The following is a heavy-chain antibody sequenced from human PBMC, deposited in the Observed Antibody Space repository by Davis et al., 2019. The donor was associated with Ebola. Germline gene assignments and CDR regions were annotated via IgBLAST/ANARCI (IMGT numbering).Heavy chain of an antibody. V-gene: IGHV4-34*01. CDR3: ARGPVLRFLEWLPYPDAFDI. D-gene: IGHD3-3*01. CDR1: GGSISSYY. J-gene: IGHJ3*02. Sequence: PSETLSLTCTVSGGSISSYYWSWIRQPPGKGLEWIGEINHSGSTNYNPSLKSRVTISVDTSKNQFSLKLSSVTAADTAVYYCARGPVLRFLEWLPYPDAFDIWGQGTMVTVSS. CDR2: INHSGST.